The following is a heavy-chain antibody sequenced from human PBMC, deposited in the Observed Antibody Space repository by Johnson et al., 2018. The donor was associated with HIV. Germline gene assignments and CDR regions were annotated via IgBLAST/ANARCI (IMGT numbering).Heavy chain of an antibody. J-gene: IGHJ3*02. CDR3: ARGGSGWSHDAFDI. CDR1: GFIFNNYA. CDR2: IAWDGSSA. D-gene: IGHD6-19*01. Sequence: VQLVESGGDVVQPGGSLRLSCAASGFIFNNYAMHWVRQAPGKGLEWVSLIAWDGSSAYYADSVKGRFTIARDNSKNTLFLQMNSLRVEDTAVYYCARGGSGWSHDAFDIWGQGTMVTVSS. V-gene: IGHV3-43D*03.